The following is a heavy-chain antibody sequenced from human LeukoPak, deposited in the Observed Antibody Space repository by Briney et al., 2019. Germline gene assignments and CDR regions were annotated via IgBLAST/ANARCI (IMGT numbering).Heavy chain of an antibody. V-gene: IGHV1-2*02. Sequence: ASVKVSCRASGYTFTAHYIHWVRQAPGQGLEWMGWIDPNSGGTNYAQKFLGSVTMTGDTSINTAFMELSRLRSDDTAIYYCARETGYCSGGRCYFIYWGQGTLVTVSS. J-gene: IGHJ4*02. CDR1: GYTFTAHY. CDR2: IDPNSGGT. D-gene: IGHD2-15*01. CDR3: ARETGYCSGGRCYFIY.